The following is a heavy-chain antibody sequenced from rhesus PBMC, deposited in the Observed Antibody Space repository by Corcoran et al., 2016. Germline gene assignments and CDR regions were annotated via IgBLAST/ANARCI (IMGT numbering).Heavy chain of an antibody. CDR1: GGSIRSSY. CDR2: IYGSGSST. J-gene: IGHJ4*01. Sequence: QLQLQESGPGLVKPSETLSVTCAVSGGSIRSSYWSWIRQAPGKGLEGIGYIYGSGSSTNYNPSLKSRVTISRDTSKHQFSRKLSSMTAADTAVYYCATAYEYNNYVPRDYWGQGVLVTVSS. CDR3: ATAYEYNNYVPRDY. V-gene: IGHV4-169*01. D-gene: IGHD4-23*01.